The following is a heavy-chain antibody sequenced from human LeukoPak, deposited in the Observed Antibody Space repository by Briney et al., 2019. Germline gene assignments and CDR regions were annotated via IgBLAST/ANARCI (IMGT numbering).Heavy chain of an antibody. CDR1: GFTFSSYA. J-gene: IGHJ4*02. CDR2: ITTNGDKT. Sequence: GGSLGLSCAASGFTFSSYAMHWVRQAPGKGLEYVSAITTNGDKTYYGNSVKGRFTISRDNSKNTLYLQMGSLTIEDMAAYYCARGGATTLFDYWGQGTLVTVSS. D-gene: IGHD1-26*01. CDR3: ARGGATTLFDY. V-gene: IGHV3-64*01.